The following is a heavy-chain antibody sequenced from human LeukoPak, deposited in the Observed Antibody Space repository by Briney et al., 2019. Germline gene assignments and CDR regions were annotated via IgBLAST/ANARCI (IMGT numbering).Heavy chain of an antibody. J-gene: IGHJ4*02. Sequence: ASVKVSCTASGYTFTSYGISWVRQAPGQGLEWMGWISAYNGNTNYAQKLQGRVTMTTDTSTSTAYMELRSLRSDDTAVYYCARAVIYDILTGYHLVFDYWGQGTLVTVSS. D-gene: IGHD3-9*01. CDR2: ISAYNGNT. CDR3: ARAVIYDILTGYHLVFDY. CDR1: GYTFTSYG. V-gene: IGHV1-18*01.